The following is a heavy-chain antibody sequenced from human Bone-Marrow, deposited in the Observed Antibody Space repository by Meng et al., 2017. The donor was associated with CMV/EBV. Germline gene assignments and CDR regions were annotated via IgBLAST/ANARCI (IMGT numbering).Heavy chain of an antibody. V-gene: IGHV4-34*01. J-gene: IGHJ4*01. CDR3: ARVNWNYFDY. CDR2: INHSGST. D-gene: IGHD1-1*01. Sequence: SETLSLTCAVYGGSFSGYYWSWIRQPPGKGLEWIGEINHSGSTNYNPSLKSRVTISVDTSKNQFSLKLSSVTAADTAVYYCARVNWNYFDYWGHGTLVTVSS. CDR1: GGSFSGYY.